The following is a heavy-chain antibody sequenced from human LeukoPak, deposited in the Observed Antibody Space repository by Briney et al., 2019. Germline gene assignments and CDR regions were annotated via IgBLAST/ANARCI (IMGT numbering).Heavy chain of an antibody. CDR3: ARWSMVTGYFDY. CDR1: GGSISSYY. Sequence: PSETLSLTCTVSGGSISSYYWSWIRQPPGKGLEWIGYIYYSGSTNYNPSLKSRVTISVDTSKNQFSLKLSSVTAADTAVYYCARWSMVTGYFDYWGQGTLVTVSS. CDR2: IYYSGST. J-gene: IGHJ4*02. V-gene: IGHV4-59*01. D-gene: IGHD5-18*01.